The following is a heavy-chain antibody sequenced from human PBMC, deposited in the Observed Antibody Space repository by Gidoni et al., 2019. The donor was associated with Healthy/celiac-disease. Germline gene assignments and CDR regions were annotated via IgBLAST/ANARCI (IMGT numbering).Heavy chain of an antibody. CDR3: ARGVEYYYGSGEGWFDP. Sequence: QVQLQESGPGLVTPSGTLSLTCAVSGGSISSSNWWSWVRQPPGKGLEWIGKIYHSGSTNYNPSLKSRVTISVDKSKNQFSLKLSSVTAADTAVYYCARGVEYYYGSGEGWFDPWGQGTLVTVSS. CDR2: IYHSGST. J-gene: IGHJ5*02. D-gene: IGHD3-10*01. V-gene: IGHV4-4*02. CDR1: GGSISSSNW.